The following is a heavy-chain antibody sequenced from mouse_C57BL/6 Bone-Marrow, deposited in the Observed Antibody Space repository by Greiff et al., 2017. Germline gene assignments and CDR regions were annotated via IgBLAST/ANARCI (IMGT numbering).Heavy chain of an antibody. D-gene: IGHD2-1*01. CDR3: AREGYYYGNAWFAY. J-gene: IGHJ3*01. CDR1: GFSLTSYG. CDR2: IWSGGST. V-gene: IGHV2-2*01. Sequence: VKLMESGPGLVQPSQSLSITCTVSGFSLTSYGVHWVRQSPGKGLEWLGVIWSGGSTDYNAAFISRLSISKDNSKSQVFFKMNSLQADDTAIYYCAREGYYYGNAWFAYWGQGTLVTVSA.